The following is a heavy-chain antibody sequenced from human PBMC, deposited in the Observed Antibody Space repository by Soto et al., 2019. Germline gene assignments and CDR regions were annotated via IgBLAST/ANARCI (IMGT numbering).Heavy chain of an antibody. D-gene: IGHD3-10*01. V-gene: IGHV1-8*01. CDR2: INTNSGNI. CDR1: GDTFTTYD. J-gene: IGHJ4*02. CDR3: ARGRASGSYYLLDY. Sequence: VASVKVSCKASGDTFTTYDINWLRQATGHGLEWMGWINTNSGNIGYAQRFQGRVTMTRDTAIRTAYMEVSSLRSDDTAVYYCARGRASGSYYLLDYWGQGTLVTVSS.